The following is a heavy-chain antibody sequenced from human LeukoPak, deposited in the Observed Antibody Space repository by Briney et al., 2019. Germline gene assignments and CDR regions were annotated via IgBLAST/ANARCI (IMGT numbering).Heavy chain of an antibody. V-gene: IGHV1-2*02. J-gene: IGHJ4*02. Sequence: GASVKVSCKASGYTFTSYYMHWVRQAPGQGLEWMGWMNPNSGATNYAQKFQGRVTISVDTSKNQFSLKLSSVTAADTAVYYCARLYRGYYADYWGQGTLVAVSS. D-gene: IGHD3-3*01. CDR2: MNPNSGAT. CDR3: ARLYRGYYADY. CDR1: GYTFTSYY.